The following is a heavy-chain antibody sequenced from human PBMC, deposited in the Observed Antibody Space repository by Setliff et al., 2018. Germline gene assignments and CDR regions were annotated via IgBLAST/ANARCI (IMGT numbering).Heavy chain of an antibody. V-gene: IGHV4-59*08. CDR3: ARHALSFDNAWDV. CDR2: IHNNGRI. CDR1: GASITSYY. D-gene: IGHD3-9*01. J-gene: IGHJ6*04. Sequence: SETLSLTCSVSGASITSYYWSWIRQPPGKGLEWIAYIHNNGRIKYNPALKSRVTISLDTSKNQFSLNLNSATAADTAVYYCARHALSFDNAWDVWGKGTTVTVSS.